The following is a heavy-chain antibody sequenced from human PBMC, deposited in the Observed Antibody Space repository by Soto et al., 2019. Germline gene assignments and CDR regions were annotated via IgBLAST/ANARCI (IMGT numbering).Heavy chain of an antibody. V-gene: IGHV4-34*01. CDR3: ARGRGLLWFGELLGDYYYGMDV. CDR2: INHSGST. D-gene: IGHD3-10*01. CDR1: GGSFSGYY. J-gene: IGHJ6*02. Sequence: QVQLQQWGAGLLKPSETLSLTCAVYGGSFSGYYWSWIRQPPGKGLEWIGEINHSGSTNYNPSLKSRVTISVDTSKNQFSLKLSSVTAADTAVYYCARGRGLLWFGELLGDYYYGMDVWGQGTTVTVSS.